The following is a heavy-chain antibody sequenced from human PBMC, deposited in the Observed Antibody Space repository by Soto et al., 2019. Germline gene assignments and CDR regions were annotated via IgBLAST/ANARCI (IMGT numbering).Heavy chain of an antibody. CDR1: GGSISSYY. Sequence: SETLSLTCTVSGGSISSYYWSWIRQPPGKGLEWIGYIYYSGSTNYNPSLKSRVTISVDTSKNQFSLKLSSVTAADTAVYYCARLASSIAARRLLYYYYMDVWSKGTTVTVSS. CDR2: IYYSGST. J-gene: IGHJ6*03. CDR3: ARLASSIAARRLLYYYYMDV. V-gene: IGHV4-59*01. D-gene: IGHD6-6*01.